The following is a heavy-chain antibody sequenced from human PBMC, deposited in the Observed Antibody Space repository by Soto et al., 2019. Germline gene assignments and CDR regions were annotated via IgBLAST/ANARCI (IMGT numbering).Heavy chain of an antibody. J-gene: IGHJ4*02. CDR1: GFTFSGYG. CDR2: IWYDGSNQ. Sequence: SLRLSCAASGFTFSGYGMHWVRQAPGEGLEWVAVIWYDGSNQYYADSVKGRFTISRDNSKNMLYLQMDSLRAEDTGVYYCARSFLKSAIADYWGQGTPVTVSS. CDR3: ARSFLKSAIADY. V-gene: IGHV3-33*01.